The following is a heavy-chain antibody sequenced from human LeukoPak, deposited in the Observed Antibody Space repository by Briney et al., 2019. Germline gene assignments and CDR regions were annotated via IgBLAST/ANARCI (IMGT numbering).Heavy chain of an antibody. CDR1: GDSVRSSTYY. CDR2: INYSGTT. CDR3: TSNTGSYVDF. D-gene: IGHD1-26*01. V-gene: IGHV4-39*01. J-gene: IGHJ4*02. Sequence: SETLSLTCTVSGDSVRSSTYYWGWIRQPPGEGLEWIGGINYSGTTYYNPSLKSRVTISVDTSKNQFSLKLSSVTAADTAVYHCTSNTGSYVDFWGQGTLVTVSS.